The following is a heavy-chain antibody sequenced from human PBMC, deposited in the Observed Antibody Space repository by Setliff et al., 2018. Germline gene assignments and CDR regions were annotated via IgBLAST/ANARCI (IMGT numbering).Heavy chain of an antibody. V-gene: IGHV4-59*08. CDR2: FYHSGSM. Sequence: PSETLSLTCTVSGGSISSSYWSWIRQPPGKGLEWIGYFYHSGSMNYNPSLKGRVTMSVDTSNNQLSLKLTSVTAADTAVYYCARHVGSRSRGYNYYYYYMDVWGKGTTVTVSS. J-gene: IGHJ6*03. D-gene: IGHD3-10*01. CDR1: GGSISSSY. CDR3: ARHVGSRSRGYNYYYYYMDV.